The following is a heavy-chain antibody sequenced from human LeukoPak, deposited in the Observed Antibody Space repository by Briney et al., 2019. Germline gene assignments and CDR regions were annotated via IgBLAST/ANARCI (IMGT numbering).Heavy chain of an antibody. Sequence: GESLKISCKGSGYSFTSYWIGWVRQMPGKGLEWMGIIYPGDSDTRYSPSFQGQVTISADKSISTAYLQWSSLKASDTAMYYCARRRDCSGGSCYQRHWYFDLWGRGTLVTVSS. CDR1: GYSFTSYW. CDR2: IYPGDSDT. D-gene: IGHD2-15*01. V-gene: IGHV5-51*01. J-gene: IGHJ2*01. CDR3: ARRRDCSGGSCYQRHWYFDL.